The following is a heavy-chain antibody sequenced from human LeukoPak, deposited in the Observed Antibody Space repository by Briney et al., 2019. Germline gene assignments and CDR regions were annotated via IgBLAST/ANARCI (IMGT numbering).Heavy chain of an antibody. Sequence: GGSLRLSCAASGFTFSSAWMGWVRQAPGKGLEWVGRIKSKTNGGTTDYAAPVKVRFTISRDDSKNTLYLQLNSLKTEDTAVYYCARDQGSGWWAYWGQGTLVTVSS. V-gene: IGHV3-15*01. J-gene: IGHJ4*02. CDR2: IKSKTNGGTT. CDR3: ARDQGSGWWAY. CDR1: GFTFSSAW. D-gene: IGHD6-19*01.